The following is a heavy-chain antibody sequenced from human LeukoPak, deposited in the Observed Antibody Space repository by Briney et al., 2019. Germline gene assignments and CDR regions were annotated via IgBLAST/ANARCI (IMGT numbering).Heavy chain of an antibody. CDR2: IYHSGSI. Sequence: PSETLSLTCTVSGDSISNYYWSWIRQSPGKGLEWIGYIYHSGSINYKSSLKSRDTMSRDTSKNQLSLRLSSVTAADTAVYYCARYSSTFVYFEYWGQGALVTVSS. D-gene: IGHD6-13*01. CDR3: ARYSSTFVYFEY. V-gene: IGHV4-59*12. CDR1: GDSISNYY. J-gene: IGHJ4*02.